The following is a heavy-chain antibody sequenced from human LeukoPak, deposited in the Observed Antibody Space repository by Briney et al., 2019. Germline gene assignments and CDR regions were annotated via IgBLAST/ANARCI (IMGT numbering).Heavy chain of an antibody. J-gene: IGHJ4*02. V-gene: IGHV3-23*01. D-gene: IGHD1-26*01. CDR3: AKENPVGGTNYFDY. Sequence: PGGSLRLSCAASGFIFSSYPMSWVRQAPGKGLEWVSAITSSGDNIYYAASVQGRFIISRDNSKNTLSLQMNTLRAEDTAICYCAKENPVGGTNYFDYWGQGTLVTVSS. CDR1: GFIFSSYP. CDR2: ITSSGDNI.